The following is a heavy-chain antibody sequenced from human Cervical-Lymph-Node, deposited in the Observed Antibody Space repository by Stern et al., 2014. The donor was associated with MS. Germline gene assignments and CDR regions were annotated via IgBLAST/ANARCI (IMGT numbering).Heavy chain of an antibody. Sequence: VQLVESGGGVVQPGKSLRLSCAASGITFSSYGMQWVRPAPGKGLEWVAMISYDGSNKYYADSVKGRFTISRDNSKDTLYLQMNSLRAEDTAVYYCVKETAMVSYYYGVDLWGQGTTVTVSS. J-gene: IGHJ6*02. CDR2: ISYDGSNK. CDR1: GITFSSYG. D-gene: IGHD5-18*01. CDR3: VKETAMVSYYYGVDL. V-gene: IGHV3-30*18.